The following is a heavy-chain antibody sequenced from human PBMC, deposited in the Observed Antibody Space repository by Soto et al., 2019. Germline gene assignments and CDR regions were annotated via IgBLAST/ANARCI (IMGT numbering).Heavy chain of an antibody. D-gene: IGHD3-22*01. CDR2: IYYSGST. Sequence: QLQLQESGPGLVKSSETLSLTCTVSGGSISSSTYYWGWIRQPPGKGLEWIGSIYYSGSTYYNPSLKSRVTISVDTSKNQFSLKLSSVTAADTAVYYCATFSWYYDSSVFFQHWGQGTLVTVSS. CDR3: ATFSWYYDSSVFFQH. CDR1: GGSISSSTYY. J-gene: IGHJ1*01. V-gene: IGHV4-39*01.